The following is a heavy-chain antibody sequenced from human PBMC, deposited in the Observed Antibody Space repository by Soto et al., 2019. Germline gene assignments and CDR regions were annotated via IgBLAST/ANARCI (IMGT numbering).Heavy chain of an antibody. CDR2: IYHSGST. J-gene: IGHJ6*02. CDR1: GGSFSGYY. Sequence: PSQTLSLTCAVYGGSFSGYYWGWILQPPGKGLEWIGSIYHSGSTYYNPSLKSRVPISVDTSKNQFSLKLSSVTAADTAVYYCAREGGYSYGTLYYYYYGMDVWGQGTTVTVSS. V-gene: IGHV4-38-2*02. CDR3: AREGGYSYGTLYYYYYGMDV. D-gene: IGHD5-18*01.